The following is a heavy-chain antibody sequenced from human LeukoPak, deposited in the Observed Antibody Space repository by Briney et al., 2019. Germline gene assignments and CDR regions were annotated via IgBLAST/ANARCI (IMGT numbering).Heavy chain of an antibody. Sequence: SVKVSCKASGGTFSSYAISWVRQAPGQGLEWMGRIIPIRGIANYAQKFKGRVTITADKSTSTAYMELSSLRSEDTAVYYCARGVQIAYYYDSSGYPTIDAFDIWGQGTMVTVSS. CDR3: ARGVQIAYYYDSSGYPTIDAFDI. CDR1: GGTFSSYA. V-gene: IGHV1-69*04. J-gene: IGHJ3*02. D-gene: IGHD3-22*01. CDR2: IIPIRGIA.